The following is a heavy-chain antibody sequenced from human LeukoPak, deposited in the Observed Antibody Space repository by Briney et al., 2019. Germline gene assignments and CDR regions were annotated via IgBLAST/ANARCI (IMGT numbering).Heavy chain of an antibody. CDR2: IWYDGSKD. CDR3: SRDREQQPTFDY. V-gene: IGHV3-33*01. D-gene: IGHD6-13*01. J-gene: IGHJ4*02. CDR1: GFTFSRHG. Sequence: GGSLRLSCAASGFTFSRHGMHWVRQAPGKGLEWLSIIWYDGSKDYYADSVKGRFTISRDNAKNTLYLQMNSLRAEDTAVYFCSRDREQQPTFDYWGLGTLVTVSS.